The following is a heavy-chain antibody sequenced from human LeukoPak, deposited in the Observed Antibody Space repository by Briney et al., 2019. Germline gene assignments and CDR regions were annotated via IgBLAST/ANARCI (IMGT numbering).Heavy chain of an antibody. CDR3: AIHGVYNWNDYAFDV. D-gene: IGHD1-1*01. Sequence: SETLSLTCTVSGGSIRGYFWSWIRQPPGKGLEWIGYIYYSGSTSYNPSLKSRVTISVDTSKNQFSLKLTSVTAADTAVYYCAIHGVYNWNDYAFDVWGQGTMVTVSS. CDR2: IYYSGST. J-gene: IGHJ3*01. CDR1: GGSIRGYF. V-gene: IGHV4-59*08.